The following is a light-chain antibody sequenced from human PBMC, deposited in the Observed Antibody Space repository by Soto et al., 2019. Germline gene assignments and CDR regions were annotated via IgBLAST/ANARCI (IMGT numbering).Light chain of an antibody. CDR2: GAS. J-gene: IGKJ4*01. CDR3: QRYDDWPLT. V-gene: IGKV3-15*01. Sequence: EMVMTQSPATLSVSPGERVTLSCRASQSVGTNLAWYQQKPGQAPRLLIYGASNRGTGIPDRFSGSGSGTEFTLTISSLQSEDFAIYYCQRYDDWPLTFGGGTKVEIK. CDR1: QSVGTN.